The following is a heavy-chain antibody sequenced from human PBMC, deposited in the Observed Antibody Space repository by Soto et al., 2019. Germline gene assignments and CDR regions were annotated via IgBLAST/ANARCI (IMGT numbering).Heavy chain of an antibody. D-gene: IGHD3-3*01. V-gene: IGHV3-48*02. CDR3: VRDRRYAFDI. CDR1: GFTFSSYT. J-gene: IGHJ3*02. CDR2: IRLSGSAT. Sequence: PGGSLRLSCAASGFTFSSYTMNWVRQAPGKGLEWLSYIRLSGSATYNTGSVKGRFTISRDNAKNSLYLQMNSLTDEDTAVCYCVRDRRYAFDIWGQGAMVTVSS.